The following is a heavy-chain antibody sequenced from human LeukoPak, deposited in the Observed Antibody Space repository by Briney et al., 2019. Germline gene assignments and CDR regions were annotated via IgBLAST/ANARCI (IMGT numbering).Heavy chain of an antibody. D-gene: IGHD3-9*01. V-gene: IGHV1-69*06. CDR2: IIPIFGTA. CDR3: ARELPDYYDILTGYSAFDY. Sequence: SVKVSCKASGGTFSSYAISWVRQAPGQGLEWMGGIIPIFGTANYAQKFQGRVTITADKSTSTAYMELSSLGSEDTAVYYCARELPDYYDILTGYSAFDYWGQGTLVTVSS. CDR1: GGTFSSYA. J-gene: IGHJ4*02.